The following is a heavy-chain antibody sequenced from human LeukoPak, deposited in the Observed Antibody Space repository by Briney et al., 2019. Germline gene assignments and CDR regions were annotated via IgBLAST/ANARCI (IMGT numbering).Heavy chain of an antibody. CDR1: GYTFTGYS. CDR3: ARDYGYNSDWYWFLP. Sequence: ASVKVSCKAYGYTFTGYSMHWVRQAPGQGLEWMGWINPNSGGTNYAQKFQGRVTMTRDTSISTAYMELSRLTSDDTAFYYCARDYGYNSDWYWFLPWGQGTLVTVSS. J-gene: IGHJ5*02. D-gene: IGHD6-13*01. V-gene: IGHV1-2*02. CDR2: INPNSGGT.